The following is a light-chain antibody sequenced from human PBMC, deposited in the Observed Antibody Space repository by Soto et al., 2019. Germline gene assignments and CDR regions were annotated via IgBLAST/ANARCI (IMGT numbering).Light chain of an antibody. CDR2: YDS. Sequence: SYELTQPPSVSVAPGETAKITCEGNNIGGKSVPWYQQKPGQAPVVVIYYDSDRPSGIPERFSGSNSRNTATLTISGVEAGDEADYYCQVWNSNSDHPVFGGGTQLTVL. CDR1: NIGGKS. J-gene: IGLJ7*01. CDR3: QVWNSNSDHPV. V-gene: IGLV3-21*04.